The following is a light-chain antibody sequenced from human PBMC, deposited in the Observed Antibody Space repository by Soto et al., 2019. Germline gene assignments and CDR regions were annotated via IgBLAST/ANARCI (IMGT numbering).Light chain of an antibody. J-gene: IGLJ1*01. V-gene: IGLV2-14*01. Sequence: QSALTQPASVSGSPGQSITISCTGTSSDVGNYNYVSWYQQHPGKAPKLLIYEVSYRPSGVSNRFSGSKSGNTASLIISGLQAEDEADYYCNSYATSGSHIFXTGTKVTVL. CDR1: SSDVGNYNY. CDR2: EVS. CDR3: NSYATSGSHI.